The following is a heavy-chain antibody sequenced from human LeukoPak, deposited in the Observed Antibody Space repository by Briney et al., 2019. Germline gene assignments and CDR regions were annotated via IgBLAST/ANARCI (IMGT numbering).Heavy chain of an antibody. CDR1: GFTVSSYA. J-gene: IGHJ6*02. CDR3: ARGRVVVVAATPLDV. Sequence: GGSLRLSCAASGFTVSSYAMHWVRQAPGKGLEWVAVISYDGSNKYYADSVKGRFTISRDNSKNTLYLQMNSLRAEDTAVYYCARGRVVVVAATPLDVWGQGTTVTVSS. V-gene: IGHV3-30-3*01. D-gene: IGHD2-15*01. CDR2: ISYDGSNK.